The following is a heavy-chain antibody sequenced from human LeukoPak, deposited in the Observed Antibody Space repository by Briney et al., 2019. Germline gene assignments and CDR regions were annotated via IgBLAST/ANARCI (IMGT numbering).Heavy chain of an antibody. CDR1: GFTFDDYA. CDR3: ARIQGSHYYYYYYYMDV. J-gene: IGHJ6*03. Sequence: GGSLRLSCAASGFTFDDYAMHWVRQAPGKGLVWVSRINTDGSSTSYAESVKGRFTISRDNAKNTLYLQMNSLRAEDTAVYYCARIQGSHYYYYYYYMDVWGKGTTVTVSS. V-gene: IGHV3-74*01. D-gene: IGHD6-19*01. CDR2: INTDGSST.